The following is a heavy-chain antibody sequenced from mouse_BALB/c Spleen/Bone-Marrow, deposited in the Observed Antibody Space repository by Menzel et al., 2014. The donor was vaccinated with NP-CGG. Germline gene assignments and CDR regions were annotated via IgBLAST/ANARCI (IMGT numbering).Heavy chain of an antibody. Sequence: VQLKQSGGGLVKPGGSLKLSCAASGFTFSSYAMPWVRQTPEKRLGWVATISSGGSYTYYPDSVKGRFTISRDNAKNTLYLQMSSLRSEDTAMYYCARHGITRLLDYWGQGTTLTVSS. CDR2: ISSGGSYT. CDR1: GFTFSSYA. J-gene: IGHJ2*01. D-gene: IGHD2-4*01. V-gene: IGHV5-9-3*01. CDR3: ARHGITRLLDY.